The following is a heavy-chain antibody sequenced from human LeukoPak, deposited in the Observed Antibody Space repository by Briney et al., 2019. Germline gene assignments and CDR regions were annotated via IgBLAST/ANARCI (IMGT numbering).Heavy chain of an antibody. J-gene: IGHJ4*02. CDR2: ISNSGSHT. CDR3: AKDLGRFGVGVSLDF. Sequence: GESLRLSCAASGLTFKNYALTWVRQAPGKGLEWVSTISNSGSHTYYADSVKGRFTISREWSRNTLYLQMNSLRVEDSAVYYCAKDLGRFGVGVSLDFWGLGTLVTVAS. CDR1: GLTFKNYA. V-gene: IGHV3-23*01. D-gene: IGHD3-3*01.